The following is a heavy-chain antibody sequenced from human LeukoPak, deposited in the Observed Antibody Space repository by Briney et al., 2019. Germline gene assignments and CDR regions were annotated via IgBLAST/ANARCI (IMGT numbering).Heavy chain of an antibody. D-gene: IGHD1-1*01. J-gene: IGHJ4*02. V-gene: IGHV3-30*18. Sequence: GGSLRLSCAASGFTFSSNGIHWVRQAPGKGLEWVAVVSHDGNTKYYADSVKGRFTISRDNSKNIGYLQMNSLRAEDTAVYHCAKEKYNWNDYFDHWGQGTLVTVSS. CDR3: AKEKYNWNDYFDH. CDR1: GFTFSSNG. CDR2: VSHDGNTK.